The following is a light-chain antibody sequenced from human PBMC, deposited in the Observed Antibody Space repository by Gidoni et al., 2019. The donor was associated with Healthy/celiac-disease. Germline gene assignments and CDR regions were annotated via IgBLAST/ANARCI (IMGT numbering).Light chain of an antibody. CDR3: QQSYSTPLT. CDR2: AAY. Sequence: DIQMTQSPSSLSASVGDRVTITCRASQSISIYLNWYQQKPGKAPKLLIYAAYSLQSGVPSRFSGSGSGTDFTLTISSLQPEDVATYYCQQSYSTPLTFGGGTKVEIK. J-gene: IGKJ4*01. V-gene: IGKV1-39*01. CDR1: QSISIY.